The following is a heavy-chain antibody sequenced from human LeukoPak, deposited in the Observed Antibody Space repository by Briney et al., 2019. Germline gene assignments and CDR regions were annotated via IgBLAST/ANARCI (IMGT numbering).Heavy chain of an antibody. CDR2: ISSSSSYI. J-gene: IGHJ6*03. CDR3: ARTTEGYAGGPGYSYYYYMDV. Sequence: TGGSLRLSCAASGFTFSTYSMNWVRQAPGKGLEWVSSISSSSSYIYYADSVKGRFTISRDNAKNSLYLQMNSLRAEDTAVYYCARTTEGYAGGPGYSYYYYMDVWSKGTTVTISS. D-gene: IGHD5-12*01. V-gene: IGHV3-21*04. CDR1: GFTFSTYS.